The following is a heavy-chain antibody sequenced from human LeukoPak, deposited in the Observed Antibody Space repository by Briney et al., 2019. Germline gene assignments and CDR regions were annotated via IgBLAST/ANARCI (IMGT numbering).Heavy chain of an antibody. Sequence: SETLSLTCAVYGGSFSGYYWSWIRQPPGKGLEWIGEINHSGSTNYNPSLKSRVTISVDTSKNQFSLKLSSVTAADTAVYCCASSSGDDYVWGSYEWSQGTLVTVSS. V-gene: IGHV4-34*01. J-gene: IGHJ4*02. CDR2: INHSGST. CDR3: ASSSGDDYVWGSYE. D-gene: IGHD3-16*01. CDR1: GGSFSGYY.